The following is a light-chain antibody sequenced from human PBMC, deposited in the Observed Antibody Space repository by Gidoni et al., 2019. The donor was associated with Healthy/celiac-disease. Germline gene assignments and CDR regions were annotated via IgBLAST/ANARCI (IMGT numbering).Light chain of an antibody. J-gene: IGKJ3*01. CDR2: AAS. CDR1: QSISSY. Sequence: DIQLTQSPASLSASVGDRVTLTCRASQSISSYLNWYQQKPGKAPKLLIYAASSLQSGVPSMFSGSGSGTDFPLTISLLQPEDFATYYWQQSYSTLFTFGPGTKVDIK. V-gene: IGKV1-39*01. CDR3: QQSYSTLFT.